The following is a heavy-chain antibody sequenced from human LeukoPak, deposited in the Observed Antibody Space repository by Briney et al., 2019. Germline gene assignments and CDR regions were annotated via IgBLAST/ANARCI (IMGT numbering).Heavy chain of an antibody. CDR2: IRGDGTRT. D-gene: IGHD6-19*01. V-gene: IGHV3-23*01. CDR3: AKRNSSGSYYFDY. Sequence: PGGSLRLSCAASGFTFSSYAMSWVRQAPGKGLEWVSAIRGDGTRTYYADSVKGRFTISRDNSKNKLYLQLNSLRAEDTAVYYCAKRNSSGSYYFDYWGQGTLVTVSS. CDR1: GFTFSSYA. J-gene: IGHJ4*02.